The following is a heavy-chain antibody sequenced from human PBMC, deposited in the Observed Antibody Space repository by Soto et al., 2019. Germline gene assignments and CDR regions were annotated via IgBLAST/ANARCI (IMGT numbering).Heavy chain of an antibody. J-gene: IGHJ6*03. D-gene: IGHD3-10*01. CDR3: ARDTTMVRGVIITDYYYYYMDV. CDR1: GFTFSDYY. CDR2: ISSSGSTI. V-gene: IGHV3-11*01. Sequence: QVQLVESGGGLVKPGGSLRLSCAASGFTFSDYYMSWIRQAPGKGLEWVSYISSSGSTIYYADSVKGRFTISRDNAENSLYLQMNSLRAEDTAVYYCARDTTMVRGVIITDYYYYYMDVWGKGTTVTVSS.